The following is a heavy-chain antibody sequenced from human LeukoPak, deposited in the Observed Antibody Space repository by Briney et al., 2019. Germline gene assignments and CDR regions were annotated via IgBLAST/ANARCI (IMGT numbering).Heavy chain of an antibody. CDR2: INTKSGDT. Sequence: ASVKVSCKASGYTFTDYYIHWVRQAPGQGLEWMGWINTKSGDTNYARKFQGRVTMTRDTSISTAYMELSRLRSDDTAVYYCARDARDYYYYMDVWGKGTTVTVSS. J-gene: IGHJ6*03. CDR1: GYTFTDYY. V-gene: IGHV1-2*02. CDR3: ARDARDYYYYMDV.